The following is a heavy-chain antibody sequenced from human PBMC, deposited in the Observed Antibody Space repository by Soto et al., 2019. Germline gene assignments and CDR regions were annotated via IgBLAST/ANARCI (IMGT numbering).Heavy chain of an antibody. J-gene: IGHJ4*02. CDR3: ARHGSIYDFWSGYYTSGYGSHFDY. CDR2: IYYSGST. Sequence: SETLSLTCTVSGGSISSYYWSWIRQPPGKGLEWIGYIYYSGSTNYNPSLKSRVTISVDTSKNQFSLKLSSVTAADTAVYYCARHGSIYDFWSGYYTSGYGSHFDYWGQGTLVTVSS. D-gene: IGHD3-3*01. CDR1: GGSISSYY. V-gene: IGHV4-59*08.